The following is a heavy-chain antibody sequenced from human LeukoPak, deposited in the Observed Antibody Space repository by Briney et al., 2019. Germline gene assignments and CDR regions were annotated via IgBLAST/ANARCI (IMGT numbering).Heavy chain of an antibody. CDR1: GFTFSSYA. V-gene: IGHV3-23*01. CDR3: AKDQYGGNPQYYFDY. J-gene: IGHJ4*02. D-gene: IGHD4-23*01. Sequence: GGSLILSCAASGFTFSSYAMSWVRRAPGKGLDWVSAISGSGGNTYYADSVKGRFTISRDNSKNTLYLQMNSLRAEDTAVYYCAKDQYGGNPQYYFDYWGQGTLVTVSS. CDR2: ISGSGGNT.